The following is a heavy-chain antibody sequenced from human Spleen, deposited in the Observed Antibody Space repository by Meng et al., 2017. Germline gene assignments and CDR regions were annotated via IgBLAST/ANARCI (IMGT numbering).Heavy chain of an antibody. V-gene: IGHV4-61*01. Sequence: SETLSLTCNVSGGSVSSSSFYWSWIRQTPGKGLEWIGEINNSGSTNYNPSLKSRVTISVDTSKNQFSLKLSSVTAADTAVYYCARNYYGSGSYLWFDPWGQGTLVTVSS. CDR1: GGSVSSSSFY. J-gene: IGHJ5*02. D-gene: IGHD3-10*01. CDR2: INNSGST. CDR3: ARNYYGSGSYLWFDP.